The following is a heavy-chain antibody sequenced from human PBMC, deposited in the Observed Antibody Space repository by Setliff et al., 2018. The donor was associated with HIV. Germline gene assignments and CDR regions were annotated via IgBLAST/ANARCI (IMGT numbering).Heavy chain of an antibody. D-gene: IGHD2-2*01. J-gene: IGHJ2*01. CDR3: ARGMQYQLLRNWYFDL. V-gene: IGHV4-39*07. CDR2: IYYSGST. CDR1: GGSISSSHYY. Sequence: SETLSLTCTVSGGSISSSHYYWDWIRQPPGKGLEWIANIYYSGSTYYNPSLKSRVTISVDTPKNQISLKLTSVTAADTAVYYCARGMQYQLLRNWYFDLWGRGTLVTVSS.